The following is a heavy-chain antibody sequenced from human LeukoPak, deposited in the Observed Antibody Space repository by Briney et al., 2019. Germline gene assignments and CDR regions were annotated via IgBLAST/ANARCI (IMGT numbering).Heavy chain of an antibody. Sequence: PGGSLRLSCAASGFTFSSYEMNWVRQAPGKGLEWVSYISSSGSTKYYADSVKGRFTISRDNAKNSLYLQMNSLRVEDTALYYCARDGMGGIKAFDIWGQGTMVTVSS. J-gene: IGHJ3*02. CDR3: ARDGMGGIKAFDI. CDR1: GFTFSSYE. CDR2: ISSSGSTK. V-gene: IGHV3-48*03. D-gene: IGHD3-10*01.